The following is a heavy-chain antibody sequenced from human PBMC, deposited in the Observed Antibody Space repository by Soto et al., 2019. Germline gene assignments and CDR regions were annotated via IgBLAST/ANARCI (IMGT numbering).Heavy chain of an antibody. V-gene: IGHV1-18*01. D-gene: IGHD6-19*01. CDR3: ARAAGQWPPTYYFDY. J-gene: IGHJ4*02. CDR2: ISAYNGNT. Sequence: ASVKVSCKASGYTFTSYGISWVRQAPGQGLEWMGWISAYNGNTNYAQKLQGRVTMTTDTSTSTAYMELRSLRSDDTAVYYCARAAGQWPPTYYFDYWGQGTLVTVSS. CDR1: GYTFTSYG.